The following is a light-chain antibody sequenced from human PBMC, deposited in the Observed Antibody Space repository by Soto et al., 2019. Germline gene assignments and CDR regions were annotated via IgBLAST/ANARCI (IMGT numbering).Light chain of an antibody. J-gene: IGLJ2*01. CDR3: SSYTSSSTV. V-gene: IGLV2-14*01. CDR1: SSDVGGYNY. CDR2: DVS. Sequence: QSALTQPASVSGSPGQSITISCTGTSSDVGGYNYVSWYQQHPGKAPKLMIYDVSNRPSGVSNRFSGSQSGNTASLTISVLQAEDESDYYCSSYTSSSTVFGGGTKLTVL.